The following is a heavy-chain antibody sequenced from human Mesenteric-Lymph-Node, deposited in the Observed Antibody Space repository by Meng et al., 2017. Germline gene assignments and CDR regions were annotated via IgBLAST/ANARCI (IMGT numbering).Heavy chain of an antibody. CDR2: VYSGGTT. Sequence: GESLKISCEVSGFTVRNSYMSWVRQAPGKGLEWVSAVYSGGTTYYADSVKGRFTISRDDSRNTLFLQINGLRVEDTAVYYCARAGDYYDSSGYQDAFDIWGQGTMVTVSS. CDR1: GFTVRNSY. V-gene: IGHV3-53*01. J-gene: IGHJ3*02. D-gene: IGHD3-22*01. CDR3: ARAGDYYDSSGYQDAFDI.